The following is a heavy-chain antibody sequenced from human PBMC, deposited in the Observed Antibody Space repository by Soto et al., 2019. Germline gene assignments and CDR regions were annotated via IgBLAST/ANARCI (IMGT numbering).Heavy chain of an antibody. CDR2: INPSGGST. CDR3: ARDRKSYLVGLTGTTWRWFDP. V-gene: IGHV1-46*01. Sequence: QVQLVQSGAEVKKPGASVKVSCKASGYTFTSYYMHWVRQAPGQGLEWMGIINPSGGSTSYAQKFQGRVTMTRDTSTSTVYMELSSLRSEDTAVYYCARDRKSYLVGLTGTTWRWFDPWGQGTLVTVSS. D-gene: IGHD1-7*01. J-gene: IGHJ5*02. CDR1: GYTFTSYY.